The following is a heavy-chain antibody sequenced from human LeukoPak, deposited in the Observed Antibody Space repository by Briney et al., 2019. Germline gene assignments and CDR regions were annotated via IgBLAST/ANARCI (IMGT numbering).Heavy chain of an antibody. CDR2: VYYTGST. J-gene: IGHJ4*02. V-gene: IGHV4-59*01. D-gene: IGHD3-3*01. CDR3: ARGLFWSGFYPLDY. CDR1: GGAISSYY. Sequence: SETLSLTCTVSGGAISSYYWSWIRQPPGKGLERIGYVYYTGSTNYSPSLKSRVTISADTSKNQFSLKLSSVTAADTAVYYCARGLFWSGFYPLDYWGQGTLVTVSS.